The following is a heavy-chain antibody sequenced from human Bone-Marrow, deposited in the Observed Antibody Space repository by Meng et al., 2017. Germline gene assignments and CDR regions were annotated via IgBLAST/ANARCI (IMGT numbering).Heavy chain of an antibody. CDR2: IYSGGST. CDR1: GFTVSSNY. Sequence: GESLKISCAASGFTVSSNYMNWVRQAPGKGLEWVSVIYSGGSTYYADSVKGRFTISRDNSKDTLYLQMNSLRAEDTAVYYCARRIPSLYYFDYWGQGTLVTVS. CDR3: ARRIPSLYYFDY. J-gene: IGHJ4*02. V-gene: IGHV3-66*02.